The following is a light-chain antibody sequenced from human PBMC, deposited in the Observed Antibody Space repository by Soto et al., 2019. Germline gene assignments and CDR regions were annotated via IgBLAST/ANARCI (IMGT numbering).Light chain of an antibody. CDR2: DVS. J-gene: IGLJ3*02. CDR3: CSFAGSSTWV. V-gene: IGLV2-11*01. CDR1: SSDVGGYNY. Sequence: QSALTQPRSVSGSPGQSVTISCTGTSSDVGGYNYVSWYQQHPGKAPQLMIYDVSKRPSGVPDRFSGSKSGNTASLTISGLPADDESDYYCCSFAGSSTWVFGGGTKLTVL.